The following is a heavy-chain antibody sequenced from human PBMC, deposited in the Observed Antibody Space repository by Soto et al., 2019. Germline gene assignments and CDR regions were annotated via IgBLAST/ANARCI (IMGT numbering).Heavy chain of an antibody. J-gene: IGHJ6*02. CDR1: GFSLSTSGVG. Sequence: QITLKESGPPLVKPTQTLTLTCTFSGFSLSTSGVGVGWIRQPPGKALEWLALIYWDDDKRYSPSLKNRLTIPKDTSKNQVVLTMTNMDPVDTATYYCAHTLGQWLAYGMDVWGQGTTVTVSS. V-gene: IGHV2-5*02. D-gene: IGHD6-19*01. CDR2: IYWDDDK. CDR3: AHTLGQWLAYGMDV.